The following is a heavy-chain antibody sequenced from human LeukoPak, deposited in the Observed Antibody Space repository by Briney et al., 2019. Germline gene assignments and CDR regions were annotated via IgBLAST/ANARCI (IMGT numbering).Heavy chain of an antibody. J-gene: IGHJ4*02. CDR3: ARVGTSNWLFYFDY. Sequence: GGSLRLSCAASGFTFSSYAMNWVRQAPGKGLEWVSYISSSGSTIYYADSVKGRFTISRDNAKNSLSLQMNSLRAEDTAVYYCARVGTSNWLFYFDYWGQGTLVTVSP. D-gene: IGHD3-9*01. CDR1: GFTFSSYA. V-gene: IGHV3-48*01. CDR2: ISSSGSTI.